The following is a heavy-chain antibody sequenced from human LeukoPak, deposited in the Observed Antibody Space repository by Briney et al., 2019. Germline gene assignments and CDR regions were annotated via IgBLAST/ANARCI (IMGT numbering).Heavy chain of an antibody. V-gene: IGHV3-23*01. J-gene: IGHJ6*03. CDR1: GFTFSTYA. Sequence: GGSLRLSCAASGFTFSTYAMSWVRQAPGKGLEWVSSLSGSGGSTYYADSVKGRFTISRDNSKNTLYLQMNSLRAEDTAVYYCAKAVYYYYMDVWGEGTTVTVSS. CDR2: LSGSGGST. CDR3: AKAVYYYYMDV.